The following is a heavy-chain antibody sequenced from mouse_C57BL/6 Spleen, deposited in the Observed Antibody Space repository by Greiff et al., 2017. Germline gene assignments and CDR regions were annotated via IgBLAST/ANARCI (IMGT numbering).Heavy chain of an antibody. V-gene: IGHV14-2*01. D-gene: IGHD1-1*01. CDR1: GFNIKDYY. CDR3: AITTVVATGFDY. Sequence: EVKLMESGAELVKPGASVKLSCTASGFNIKDYYMHWVKQRTEQGLEWIGRIDPEDGETKYAPKFQGKATITTDTSSNTAYLQLISLTSEDTAVYYCAITTVVATGFDYWGQGTTLTVSS. J-gene: IGHJ2*01. CDR2: IDPEDGET.